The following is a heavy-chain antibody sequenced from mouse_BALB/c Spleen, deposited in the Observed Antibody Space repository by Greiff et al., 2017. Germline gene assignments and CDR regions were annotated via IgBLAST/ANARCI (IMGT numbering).Heavy chain of an antibody. CDR2: ISSGGST. CDR3: AREDFTTATYYFDY. CDR1: GFTFSSYA. V-gene: IGHV5-6-5*01. J-gene: IGHJ2*01. Sequence: EVKLQESGGGLVKPGGSLKLSCAASGFTFSSYAMSWVRQTPEKRLEWVASISSGGSTYYPDSVKGRFTISRDNARNILYLQMSSLRSEDTAMYYCAREDFTTATYYFDYWGQGTTLTVSS. D-gene: IGHD1-2*01.